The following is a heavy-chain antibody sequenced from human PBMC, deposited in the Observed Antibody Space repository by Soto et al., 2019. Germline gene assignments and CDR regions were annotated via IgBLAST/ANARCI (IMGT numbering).Heavy chain of an antibody. CDR2: ISYDGISK. V-gene: IGHV3-30-3*01. CDR3: ARDLYYTSSWYVGAHYYYGMDV. CDR1: GFAFSSYA. Sequence: QVQLVESGGGVVQPGRSLILSCAASGFAFSSYAIHWFRQAPGKGLEWVALISYDGISKYSADSVKGRFTISRDNSKNTLYLHLNSLRAEDTAVYYCARDLYYTSSWYVGAHYYYGMDVWGQGTTVTVSS. J-gene: IGHJ6*02. D-gene: IGHD6-13*01.